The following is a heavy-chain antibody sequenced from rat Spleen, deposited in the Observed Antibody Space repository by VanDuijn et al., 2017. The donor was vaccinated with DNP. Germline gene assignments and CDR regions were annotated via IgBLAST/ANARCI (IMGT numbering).Heavy chain of an antibody. CDR3: ARGSTSIYWYFDF. J-gene: IGHJ1*01. Sequence: EVQLVESGGGLVQPGRSLKLSCAASGFTFSDYYMAWVRQAPTKGLEWVATIIYDGSRTSCRDSVKGRFTISRDNAKNTLYLQMNSLRSEDTATYYCARGSTSIYWYFDFWGPGTMVTVSS. D-gene: IGHD3-1*01. CDR2: IIYDGSRT. CDR1: GFTFSDYY. V-gene: IGHV5-7*01.